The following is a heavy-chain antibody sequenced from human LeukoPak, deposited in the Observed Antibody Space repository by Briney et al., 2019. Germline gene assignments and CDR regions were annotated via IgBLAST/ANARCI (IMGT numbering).Heavy chain of an antibody. CDR1: GFTFTNAW. J-gene: IGHJ4*02. V-gene: IGHV3-15*01. D-gene: IGHD3-10*01. CDR2: IKGKGDGETT. CDR3: TTDLGITMIRGVIVY. Sequence: GGSLRLSCAASGFTFTNAWMSWVRQAPGEGLEWVGRIKGKGDGETTDYAAPVKGRFTMSRDDSKATLYLQIHSLKAEDSAVYYCTTDLGITMIRGVIVYWGQGALVTVSS.